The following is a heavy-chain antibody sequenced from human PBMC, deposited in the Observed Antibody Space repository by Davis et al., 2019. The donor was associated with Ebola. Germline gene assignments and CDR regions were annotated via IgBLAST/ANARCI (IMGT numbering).Heavy chain of an antibody. CDR2: IYYSGST. CDR1: GGSISSGGYY. J-gene: IGHJ4*02. CDR3: ARGGYSYGFDY. Sequence: SETLSLTCTVSGGSISSGGYYWSWIRQHPGKGLEWIGYIYYSGSTYYNPSLKSRVTISVDTSKNQFSLKLSSVTAADTAVYYCARGGYSYGFDYWGQGTLVTVSS. V-gene: IGHV4-31*03. D-gene: IGHD5-18*01.